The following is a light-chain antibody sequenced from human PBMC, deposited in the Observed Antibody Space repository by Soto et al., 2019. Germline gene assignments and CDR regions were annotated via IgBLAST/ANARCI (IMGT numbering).Light chain of an antibody. CDR2: EVS. CDR1: SSDVGGYNY. Sequence: QSVLTQPPSASGSPGQSVTISCTGTSSDVGGYNYVSWYQQHPGKAPKPMIYEVSKRPSGGPDRFSGSKSGNTASLTVSGLQAEDEADYYCSSYAGSTVFGTGTKVTVL. J-gene: IGLJ1*01. CDR3: SSYAGSTV. V-gene: IGLV2-8*01.